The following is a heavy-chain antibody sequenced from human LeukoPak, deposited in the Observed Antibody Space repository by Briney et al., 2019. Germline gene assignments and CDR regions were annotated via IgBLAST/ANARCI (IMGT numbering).Heavy chain of an antibody. CDR3: ARLSAYYYGSYFYYYMDV. V-gene: IGHV3-7*01. Sequence: GGSLRLSCEASGFSFSSYWMSWVRQAPGKGPEWVANIKRDESEKYSVDSVKGRFTISRDNAKNSLYLQMKNLRADDTALYYCARLSAYYYGSYFYYYMDVWGKGTTVTVSS. CDR1: GFSFSSYW. D-gene: IGHD3-10*01. J-gene: IGHJ6*03. CDR2: IKRDESEK.